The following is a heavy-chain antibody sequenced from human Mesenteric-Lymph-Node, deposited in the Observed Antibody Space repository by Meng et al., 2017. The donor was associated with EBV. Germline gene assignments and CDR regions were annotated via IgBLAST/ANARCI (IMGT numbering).Heavy chain of an antibody. CDR1: GFTFSSYG. V-gene: IGHV3-30*18. CDR3: AKDKSMAGRYYFDY. D-gene: IGHD6-19*01. J-gene: IGHJ4*02. Sequence: LLWSGGGVVPPGRSLGLAIVASGFTFSSYGIHWVRQAPGKGLEWVALISYDGSIEYYADSVKGRFTISRDNSKNTVYLQMYTLRAEDTAVYYCAKDKSMAGRYYFDYWGQGTLVTVSS. CDR2: ISYDGSIE.